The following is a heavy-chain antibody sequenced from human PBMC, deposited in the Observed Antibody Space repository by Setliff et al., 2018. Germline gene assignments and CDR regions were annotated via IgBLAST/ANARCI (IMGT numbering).Heavy chain of an antibody. V-gene: IGHV1-3*01. CDR3: ARSPPTSTYYDFWSGYSYYFDY. D-gene: IGHD3-3*01. CDR1: GYSFTAYA. Sequence: ASVKVSCKAPGYSFTAYAMHWVRQAPGQRLERMGWINAGNGNTKYSQKFQGRVTITRDTSASTAYMELSSLRSEDTAVYYCARSPPTSTYYDFWSGYSYYFDYWGQGTLVTVSS. J-gene: IGHJ4*02. CDR2: INAGNGNT.